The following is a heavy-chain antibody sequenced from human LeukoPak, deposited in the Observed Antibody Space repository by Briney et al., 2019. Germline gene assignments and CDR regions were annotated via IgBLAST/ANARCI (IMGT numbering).Heavy chain of an antibody. CDR2: IRYDGSNK. D-gene: IGHD1-20*01. Sequence: GGSLRLSCAASGFTFSSYGMHWVRQAPGKGLEWVAFIRYDGSNKYYADSVKGRFTISRDNSKNTLYLQMNSLRAEGTAVYYCAKDRYKWEGFDYWGQGTLVTVSS. V-gene: IGHV3-30*02. CDR3: AKDRYKWEGFDY. CDR1: GFTFSSYG. J-gene: IGHJ4*02.